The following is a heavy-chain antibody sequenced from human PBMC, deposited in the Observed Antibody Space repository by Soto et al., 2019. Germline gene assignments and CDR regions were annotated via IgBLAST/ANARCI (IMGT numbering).Heavy chain of an antibody. Sequence: SETLSLTCTVSGXSVNVGDHYWSWIRQFPGRGLEWIGYISYSGNTYYNPSLKGRVTLSLDISKSQFSLKLASVTAADTAVYYCARDRVDTAMYGMDVWGQGTTVTVSS. CDR2: ISYSGNT. CDR1: GXSVNVGDHY. J-gene: IGHJ6*02. V-gene: IGHV4-31*03. CDR3: ARDRVDTAMYGMDV. D-gene: IGHD5-18*01.